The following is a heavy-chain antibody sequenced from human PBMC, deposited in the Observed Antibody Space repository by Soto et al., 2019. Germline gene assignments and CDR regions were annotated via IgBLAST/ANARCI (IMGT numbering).Heavy chain of an antibody. CDR3: ASSYGSGYRAFDY. J-gene: IGHJ4*02. CDR1: GDTFNFYS. CDR2: VNPIVSMS. V-gene: IGHV1-69*02. D-gene: IGHD3-10*01. Sequence: QVQLVQSGAEVKRPGSSVKVSCKASGDTFNFYSINWVRQAPGLGLEWMGRVNPIVSMSNYAQKLQGRVTMTADKSMSTAYMELSSLRAEDTAIYYCASSYGSGYRAFDYWGQGALVTVSS.